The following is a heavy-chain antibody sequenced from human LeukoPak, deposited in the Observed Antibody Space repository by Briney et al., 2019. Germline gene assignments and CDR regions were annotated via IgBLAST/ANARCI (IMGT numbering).Heavy chain of an antibody. J-gene: IGHJ3*02. CDR2: ISSSGSTI. Sequence: GGSLRLSCAASGFTFSDYYMSWIRQAPGKGLEWVSYISSSGSTIYYADSVKGRFTISRDNAKNSLYLQMNSPRAEDTAVYYCARRDSGYCSSTSCYTSGVFAFDIWGQGTMVTVSS. CDR3: ARRDSGYCSSTSCYTSGVFAFDI. V-gene: IGHV3-11*04. CDR1: GFTFSDYY. D-gene: IGHD2-2*02.